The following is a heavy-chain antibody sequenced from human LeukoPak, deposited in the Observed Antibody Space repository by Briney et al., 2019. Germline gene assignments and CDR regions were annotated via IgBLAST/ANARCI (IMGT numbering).Heavy chain of an antibody. D-gene: IGHD3-3*01. CDR1: GFTFSSYA. CDR3: AKDPSFWSGYPYYFVY. Sequence: GGSLRLSCAASGFTFSSYAMSWVRQAPGKGLEWVSAISGSGGSTYYADSVKGRFTISRDNSKNTLYLQMNSLRAEDTAVYYCAKDPSFWSGYPYYFVYWGQGTLVTVSS. V-gene: IGHV3-23*01. J-gene: IGHJ4*02. CDR2: ISGSGGST.